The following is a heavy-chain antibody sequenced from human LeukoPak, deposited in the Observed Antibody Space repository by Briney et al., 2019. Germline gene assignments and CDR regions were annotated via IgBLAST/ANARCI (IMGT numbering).Heavy chain of an antibody. CDR2: INWNGGST. CDR3: ARGGGDVDTAIPPYFDY. CDR1: GCTFDDYG. D-gene: IGHD5-18*01. J-gene: IGHJ4*02. V-gene: IGHV3-20*04. Sequence: GGSLRLSCAASGCTFDDYGMSWVRQAPGKGLEWVSGINWNGGSTGYADSVKGRFTISRDNAKNSLYLQMNSLRAEDTALYYCARGGGDVDTAIPPYFDYWGQGTLVTVSS.